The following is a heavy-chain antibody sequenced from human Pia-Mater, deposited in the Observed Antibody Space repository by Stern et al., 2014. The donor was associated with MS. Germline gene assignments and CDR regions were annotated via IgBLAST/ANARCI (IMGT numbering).Heavy chain of an antibody. Sequence: VQLEESGAEVKKTGSSVKVSCKTSGGIFSISAISWLRQAPGQGLEWMGRLPLFSTPKSFQRFRDRLTFTAERSRHPTHTWVINLTSDDTAVYYCARDPPEPIPLPRPGGNFWGQGTLVTVSS. J-gene: IGHJ4*02. CDR3: ARDPPEPIPLPRPGGNF. CDR2: LPLFSTP. CDR1: GGIFSISA. V-gene: IGHV1-69*06. D-gene: IGHD2-2*02.